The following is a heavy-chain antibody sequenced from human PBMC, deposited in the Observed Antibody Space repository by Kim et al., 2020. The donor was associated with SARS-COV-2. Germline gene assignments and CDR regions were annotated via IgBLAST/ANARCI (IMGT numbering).Heavy chain of an antibody. Sequence: GGSLRLSCAASGFTFSSYAMSWVRQAPGKGLEWVSGISGSGVPTYYADSVKGRFTISRDSSKNTLYLQMNSLRAEDTAVYYCAKVPRYSDNYLDYWGQGTLVTVSS. V-gene: IGHV3-23*01. J-gene: IGHJ4*02. D-gene: IGHD1-1*01. CDR3: AKVPRYSDNYLDY. CDR2: ISGSGVPT. CDR1: GFTFSSYA.